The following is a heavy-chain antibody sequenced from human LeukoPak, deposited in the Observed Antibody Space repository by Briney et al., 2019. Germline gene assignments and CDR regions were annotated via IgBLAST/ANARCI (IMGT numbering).Heavy chain of an antibody. CDR2: IIPILGIA. D-gene: IGHD6-19*01. J-gene: IGHJ1*01. V-gene: IGHV1-69*04. CDR1: GGTFSSYA. CDR3: ARELAGYSSGWAYFQH. Sequence: SVKVSCKASGGTFSSYAISWVRQAPGQGLEWMGRIIPILGIANYAQKFQGRVTITADKSTSTAYMELSSLRSEDTAVYYCARELAGYSSGWAYFQHWGQGTLVTVSS.